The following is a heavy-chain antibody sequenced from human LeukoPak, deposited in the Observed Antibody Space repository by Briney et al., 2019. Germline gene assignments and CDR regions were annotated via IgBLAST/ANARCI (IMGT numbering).Heavy chain of an antibody. J-gene: IGHJ4*02. Sequence: SETLSLTCTVSGGSISSSSYYWGWIRQPPGKGLEWIGSIYYSGSTYYNPSLKSRVTISVDTSKNQFSLKLSSVTAADTAVYYCARITMVRGVIITFNFDYWGQGTLVTVSS. D-gene: IGHD3-10*01. CDR3: ARITMVRGVIITFNFDY. CDR1: GGSISSSSYY. V-gene: IGHV4-39*01. CDR2: IYYSGST.